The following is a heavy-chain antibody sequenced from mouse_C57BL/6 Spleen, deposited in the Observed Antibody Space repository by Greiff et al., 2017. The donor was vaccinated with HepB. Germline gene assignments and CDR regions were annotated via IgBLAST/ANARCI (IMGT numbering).Heavy chain of an antibody. Sequence: VQLQQSGPELVKPGASVKISCKASGYAFSSSWMNWVKQRPGKGLEWIGRIYPGDGDTNYNGKFKGKATLTADKSSSTAYMQLSSLTSEDSAVYFCARSTMVRGYFDYWGQGTTLTVSS. V-gene: IGHV1-82*01. J-gene: IGHJ2*01. D-gene: IGHD2-2*01. CDR3: ARSTMVRGYFDY. CDR1: GYAFSSSW. CDR2: IYPGDGDT.